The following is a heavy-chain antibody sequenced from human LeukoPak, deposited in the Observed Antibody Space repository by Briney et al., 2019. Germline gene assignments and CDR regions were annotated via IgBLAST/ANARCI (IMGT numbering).Heavy chain of an antibody. V-gene: IGHV3-21*01. J-gene: IGHJ4*02. Sequence: KPGGSLRPSCAASGFTLSTYWMHWVRQAPGKGLEWVSSITSSSSYIYYADSVKGRFTISRDNAKNSLYLQMNSLRAEDTAVYYCARSYSSSRGTFDYWGQGTLVTVSS. CDR1: GFTLSTYW. D-gene: IGHD6-6*01. CDR3: ARSYSSSRGTFDY. CDR2: ITSSSSYI.